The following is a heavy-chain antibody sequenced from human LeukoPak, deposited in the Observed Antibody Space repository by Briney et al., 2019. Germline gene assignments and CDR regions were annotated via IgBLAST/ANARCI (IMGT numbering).Heavy chain of an antibody. D-gene: IGHD2-2*01. CDR3: ARGGSRAWYRVSNFDY. CDR1: GYTFSSYA. J-gene: IGHJ4*02. V-gene: IGHV7-4-1*01. CDR2: IDTNTGNP. Sequence: ASVTVSCTASGYTFSSYAMNWVRQAPGQGLEWMGWIDTNTGNPTSAQGFTGRFVFSLDTSVSTAYLHIVSLKAEDTAVYYCARGGSRAWYRVSNFDYWGQGSLVTVSS.